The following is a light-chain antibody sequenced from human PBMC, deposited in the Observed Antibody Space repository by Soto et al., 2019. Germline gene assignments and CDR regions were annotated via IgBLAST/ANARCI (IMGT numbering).Light chain of an antibody. CDR1: NSNIGTNT. J-gene: IGLJ3*02. CDR3: AAWDDSLNGVV. Sequence: QSVLTQPPSASGTPGQRVTISCSGSNSNIGTNTVTWYQQLPGTAPKLLIYNNNQRPSGVPDRFSDSKSGTSASLTINGFQSEDEADYYCAAWDDSLNGVVFGGGTKLTVL. V-gene: IGLV1-44*01. CDR2: NNN.